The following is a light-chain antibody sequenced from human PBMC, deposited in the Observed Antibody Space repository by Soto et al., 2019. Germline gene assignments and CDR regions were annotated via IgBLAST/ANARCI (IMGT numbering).Light chain of an antibody. J-gene: IGKJ5*01. CDR3: QKYNSASSIT. CDR1: QGISNY. Sequence: DIQMTQSPSSLSASVGDRVTITCRASQGISNYLAWYQQKPGKVPKLLIYAASTLQSGVPSRFSSSRSGTDFTLTIISLQPEDVATYYCQKYNSASSITFGQGTRLE. CDR2: AAS. V-gene: IGKV1-27*01.